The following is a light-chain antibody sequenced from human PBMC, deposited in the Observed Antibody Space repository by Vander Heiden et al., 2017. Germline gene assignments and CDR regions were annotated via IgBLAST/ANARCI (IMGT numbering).Light chain of an antibody. CDR3: QACDSNSVV. V-gene: IGLV3-1*01. J-gene: IGLJ2*01. Sequence: SYELIQPPSVAVSPAQTASITCSGDKLENKYVSWFQQKAGQSPVLVMYQHTKRPSGIPARFSASNSGDTATPTISGTQTVDEADYYCQACDSNSVVFGGGTKLTVL. CDR2: QHT. CDR1: KLENKY.